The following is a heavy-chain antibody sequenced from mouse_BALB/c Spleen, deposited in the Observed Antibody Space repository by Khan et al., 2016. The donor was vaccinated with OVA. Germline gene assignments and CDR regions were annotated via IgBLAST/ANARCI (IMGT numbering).Heavy chain of an antibody. V-gene: IGHV5-6-5*01. CDR3: ARGYYYGEMDY. J-gene: IGHJ4*01. CDR2: LSGGGNI. D-gene: IGHD1-1*01. Sequence: EVELVESGGGLVKPGGSLKLSCAASGFTFSRYAMSWIRQSPEKRLEWVASLSGGGNIDYPDSVKGRFTISRDNARNILFLQMSSLRSEDTAIYYCARGYYYGEMDYWGQGTSVTVSS. CDR1: GFTFSRYA.